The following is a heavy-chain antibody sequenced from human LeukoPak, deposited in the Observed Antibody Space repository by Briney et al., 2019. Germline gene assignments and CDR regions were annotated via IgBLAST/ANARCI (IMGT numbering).Heavy chain of an antibody. CDR1: GGSISSYY. J-gene: IGHJ4*02. D-gene: IGHD6-13*01. V-gene: IGHV4-59*12. Sequence: PSETLSLTCTVSGGSISSYYWSWIRQPPGKGLEWIGYIYYSGSTNYNPSLKSRVTISVDTSKNQFSLKLSSVTAADTAVYYCARGKAAAGTNPDLDYWGQGTLVTVSS. CDR2: IYYSGST. CDR3: ARGKAAAGTNPDLDY.